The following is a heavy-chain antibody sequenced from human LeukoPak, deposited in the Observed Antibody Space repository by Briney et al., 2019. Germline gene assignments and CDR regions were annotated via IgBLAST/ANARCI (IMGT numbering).Heavy chain of an antibody. CDR3: ARETPRRGETRDGYR. J-gene: IGHJ4*02. CDR1: GFIFKKYW. Sequence: GGSLRLSCAASGFIFKKYWMNWVRQVPGKGLECLANIKEDGSETYYADSVKGRFTISRDNPKNLLLLQINSLRVEDTAVYYCARETPRRGETRDGYRWGQGTVVTVSS. V-gene: IGHV3-7*01. D-gene: IGHD5-24*01. CDR2: IKEDGSET.